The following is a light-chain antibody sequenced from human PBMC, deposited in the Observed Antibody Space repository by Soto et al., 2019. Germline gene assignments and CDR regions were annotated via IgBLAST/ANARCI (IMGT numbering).Light chain of an antibody. V-gene: IGKV1-9*01. CDR1: QGISSY. CDR2: AAS. J-gene: IGKJ5*01. Sequence: IPLTQSPSSLSASVGDRVTITCRASQGISSYLAWYQQKPGKAPKLLIYAASTLQSGVPSRFSVSGSWTDFTLTISSLQPNDCATYYCQQLNSYTITFGQGTRLES. CDR3: QQLNSYTIT.